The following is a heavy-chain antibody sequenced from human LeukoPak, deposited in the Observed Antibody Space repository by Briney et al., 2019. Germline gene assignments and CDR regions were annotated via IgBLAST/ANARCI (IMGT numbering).Heavy chain of an antibody. Sequence: ASVKVSCVASGYTFTGYYMHWVRQAPGQGLEWMGWINPNSGGTNYAQKFQGWVTMTRDTSISTAYMELSRLRSDDTAVYYCARAYDILTGYYNAFDIWGQGTMVTVSS. D-gene: IGHD3-9*01. V-gene: IGHV1-2*04. CDR1: GYTFTGYY. CDR3: ARAYDILTGYYNAFDI. CDR2: INPNSGGT. J-gene: IGHJ3*02.